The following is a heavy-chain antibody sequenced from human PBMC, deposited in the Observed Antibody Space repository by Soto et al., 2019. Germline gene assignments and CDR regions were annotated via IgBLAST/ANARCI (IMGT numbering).Heavy chain of an antibody. CDR3: AKGRHSSGWYYFDY. V-gene: IGHV3-30*18. CDR1: GFTFSSYG. D-gene: IGHD6-19*01. CDR2: ISYDGSNK. Sequence: TGGSLRLSCAASGFTFSSYGMHWVRQAPGKGLEWVAVISYDGSNKYYADSVKGRFTISRDNSKNTLYLQMNSLRAEDTAVYYCAKGRHSSGWYYFDYWGQGTLVTVS. J-gene: IGHJ4*02.